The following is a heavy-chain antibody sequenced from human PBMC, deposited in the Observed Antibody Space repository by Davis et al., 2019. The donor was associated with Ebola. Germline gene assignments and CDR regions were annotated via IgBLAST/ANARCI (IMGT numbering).Heavy chain of an antibody. CDR3: ARELVVISYYYYYGMDV. J-gene: IGHJ6*02. D-gene: IGHD3-22*01. V-gene: IGHV3-11*01. Sequence: GGSLRLSCAASGFTFSDYYMSWIRQAPGKGLEWVSYISSSGSTIYYADPVKGRFTISRDNAKNSLYLQMNSLRAEDTAVYYCARELVVISYYYYYGMDVWGQGTTVTVSS. CDR2: ISSSGSTI. CDR1: GFTFSDYY.